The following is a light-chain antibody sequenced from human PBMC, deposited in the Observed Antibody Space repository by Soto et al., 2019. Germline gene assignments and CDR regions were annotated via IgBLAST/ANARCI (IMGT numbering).Light chain of an antibody. V-gene: IGLV2-8*01. CDR1: SSDVGGYNY. CDR2: EVS. CDR3: SSYAGSNNFGV. Sequence: QSLLTQPPSASGSPGQSVTSSCTGTSSDVGGYNYVSWYQQHPGKAPKLMIYEVSKRPSGVPDRFSGSKSGNTASLTVSGLQAEDEADYYCSSYAGSNNFGVFGTGTKVPVL. J-gene: IGLJ1*01.